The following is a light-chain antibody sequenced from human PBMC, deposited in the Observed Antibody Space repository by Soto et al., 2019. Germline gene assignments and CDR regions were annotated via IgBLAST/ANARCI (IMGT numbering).Light chain of an antibody. Sequence: DIQMTQSPSSLSASVGDRVTITCRASQSISTYLNWYQQKPGKAPKVLIYFASRLQSGVPSRFSGRGSGTDFTLTISSLQPEDFAPYYCQQSYSTPIIFGQGTRLEIK. CDR1: QSISTY. J-gene: IGKJ5*01. CDR3: QQSYSTPII. CDR2: FAS. V-gene: IGKV1-39*01.